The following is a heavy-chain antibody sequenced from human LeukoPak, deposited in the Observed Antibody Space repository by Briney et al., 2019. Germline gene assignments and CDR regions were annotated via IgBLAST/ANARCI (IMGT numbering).Heavy chain of an antibody. CDR3: ARGLSDDWLATFDY. CDR2: INPNSGGT. D-gene: IGHD6-19*01. V-gene: IGHV1-2*02. J-gene: IGHJ4*02. Sequence: ASVKVSCKASGYTFTGYYMHWVRQAPGQGLEWMGWINPNSGGTNYAQKFQGRVTMTRDTSISTAYMELSRLRSDDTAVYYCARGLSDDWLATFDYWGQGTLVTVSS. CDR1: GYTFTGYY.